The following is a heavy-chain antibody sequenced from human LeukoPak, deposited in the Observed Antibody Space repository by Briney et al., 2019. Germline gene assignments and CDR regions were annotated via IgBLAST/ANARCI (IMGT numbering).Heavy chain of an antibody. J-gene: IGHJ5*02. D-gene: IGHD5-24*01. CDR2: LTGGGDFT. V-gene: IGHV3-23*01. CDR1: GFTFSNYA. CDR3: AKRGNTISFFDP. Sequence: QSGGSLRLSCGASGFTFSNYAMYWVRQAPGKGLEWVSGLTGGGDFTYCADSVKGRFTISRDNSKNTLYLEMNSLRADDTAVYYCAKRGNTISFFDPWGQGTLVTVSS.